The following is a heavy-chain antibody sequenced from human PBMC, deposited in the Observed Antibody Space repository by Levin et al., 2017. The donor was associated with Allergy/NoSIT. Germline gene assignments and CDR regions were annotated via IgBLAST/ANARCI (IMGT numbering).Heavy chain of an antibody. J-gene: IGHJ4*02. CDR3: ARGYCSSTSCYPKDY. CDR1: GFTFSSYS. V-gene: IGHV3-21*01. Sequence: PGGSLRLSCAASGFTFSSYSMNWVRQAPGKGLEWVSSISSSSSYIYYADSVKGRFTISRDNAKNSLYLQMNSLRAEDTAVYYCARGYCSSTSCYPKDYWGQGTLVTVSS. D-gene: IGHD2-2*01. CDR2: ISSSSSYI.